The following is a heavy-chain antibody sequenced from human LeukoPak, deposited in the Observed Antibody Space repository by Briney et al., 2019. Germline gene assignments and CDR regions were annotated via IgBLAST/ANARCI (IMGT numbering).Heavy chain of an antibody. CDR2: TYTGGNS. CDR1: GFTFSSSA. Sequence: GGSLRLSCAASGFTFSSSAMSWVRQAPGKGLEWVSVTYTGGNSYYADSVKGRFIISRDISKNTLYLQMNSLRAEDSALYYCARGGRGSAAVVAPRSFDIWGQGTMVTVSS. CDR3: ARGGRGSAAVVAPRSFDI. D-gene: IGHD3-22*01. J-gene: IGHJ3*02. V-gene: IGHV3-53*01.